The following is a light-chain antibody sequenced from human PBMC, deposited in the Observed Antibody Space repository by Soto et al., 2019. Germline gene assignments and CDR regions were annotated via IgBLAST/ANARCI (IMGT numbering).Light chain of an antibody. CDR3: AAWDDRLDGRV. Sequence: SVLTQSPSASGTPGQRVTISCSGSSSNIGSNTVNWYQQLPGTAPKLLIYTNNQRPSGVPDRFSGSKSGTSASLAISGLQSEDEADYYCAAWDDRLDGRVFGSGTKVTV. J-gene: IGLJ1*01. CDR2: TNN. CDR1: SSNIGSNT. V-gene: IGLV1-44*01.